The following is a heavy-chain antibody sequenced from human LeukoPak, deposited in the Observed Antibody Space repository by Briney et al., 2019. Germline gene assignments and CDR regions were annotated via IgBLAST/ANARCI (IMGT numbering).Heavy chain of an antibody. CDR2: INHSGRT. D-gene: IGHD2-15*01. J-gene: IGHJ4*02. Sequence: PSETLSLTCAIDGGSFSGYYWRWIRQPPGKGLEWIGEINHSGRTNYNPSLKSRVTISVDTSKNQFSLKLSSVTAADTAVYYCARGLGGSFLNFDYWGQGTLVTVSS. CDR1: GGSFSGYY. CDR3: ARGLGGSFLNFDY. V-gene: IGHV4-34*01.